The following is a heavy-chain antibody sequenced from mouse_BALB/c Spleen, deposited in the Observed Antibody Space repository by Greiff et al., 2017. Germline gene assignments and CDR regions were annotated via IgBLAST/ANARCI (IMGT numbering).Heavy chain of an antibody. CDR2: ISSGGSYT. D-gene: IGHD1-1*01. CDR1: GFTFSSYG. Sequence: EVKVVESGGDLVKPGGSLKLSCAASGFTFSSYGMSWVRQTPDKRLEWVATISSGGSYTYYPDSVKGRFTISRDNAKNTLYLQMSSLKSEDTAMYYCARSPYYGSSYDWYFDVWGAGTTVTVSS. V-gene: IGHV5-6*01. CDR3: ARSPYYGSSYDWYFDV. J-gene: IGHJ1*01.